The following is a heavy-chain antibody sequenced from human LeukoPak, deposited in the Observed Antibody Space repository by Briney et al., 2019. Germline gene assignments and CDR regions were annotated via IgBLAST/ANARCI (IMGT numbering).Heavy chain of an antibody. J-gene: IGHJ4*02. V-gene: IGHV3-48*02. CDR3: ARDLNWVFDY. CDR2: ITSDSGTI. Sequence: GGSLRLSCAVSGFTFSSFSMNWVRQAPGKGLEWVSYITSDSGTIRYADSVRGRFTISRDNAKNPLYLQMKSLREEDTAVYYCARDLNWVFDYWGQGILVTVSS. CDR1: GFTFSSFS. D-gene: IGHD7-27*01.